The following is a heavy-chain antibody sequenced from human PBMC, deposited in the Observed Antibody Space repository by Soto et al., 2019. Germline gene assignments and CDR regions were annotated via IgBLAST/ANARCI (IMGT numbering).Heavy chain of an antibody. CDR2: ISGSGGST. CDR1: GFTFSSYA. J-gene: IGHJ4*02. Sequence: VQLVESGGGVVQPGGSLRLSCAASGFTFSSYAMSWVRQAPGKGLEWVSAISGSGGSTYYADSVKGRFTISRDNSKNTLYLQMNSLRAEDTAVYYCAKDLSSYDSSGYYYDYWGQGTLVTVSS. V-gene: IGHV3-23*04. D-gene: IGHD3-22*01. CDR3: AKDLSSYDSSGYYYDY.